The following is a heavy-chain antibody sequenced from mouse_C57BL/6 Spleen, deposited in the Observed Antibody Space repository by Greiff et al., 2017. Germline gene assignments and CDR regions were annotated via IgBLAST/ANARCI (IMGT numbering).Heavy chain of an antibody. CDR1: GYTFTSYW. J-gene: IGHJ1*03. CDR3: ARSCDV. V-gene: IGHV1-59*01. CDR2: IDPSDSYT. Sequence: QVQLKQPGAELVRPGTSVKLSCKASGYTFTSYWMHWVKQRPGQGLEWIGVIDPSDSYTNYNQKFKGKATLTVDTSSSTAYMQLSSLTSEDSAVYYCARSCDVWGTGTTVTVSS.